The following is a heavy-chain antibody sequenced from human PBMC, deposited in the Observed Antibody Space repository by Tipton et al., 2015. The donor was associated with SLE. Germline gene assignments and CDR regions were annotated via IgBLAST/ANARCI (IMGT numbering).Heavy chain of an antibody. D-gene: IGHD2-21*01. J-gene: IGHJ4*02. V-gene: IGHV4-39*07. CDR3: ARDCDWGPLGY. Sequence: TLSLTCTVSGGSISNSDYFWGWVRQSPEKGLEWIGIIHYSGTTYYNPSLKSRVTISVDTSKNQFSLKVNSLTAADTAVYYCARDCDWGPLGYWGQGTLVTVSS. CDR2: IHYSGTT. CDR1: GGSISNSDYF.